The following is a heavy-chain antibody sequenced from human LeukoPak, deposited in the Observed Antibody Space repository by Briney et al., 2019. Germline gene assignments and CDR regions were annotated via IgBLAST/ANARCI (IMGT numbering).Heavy chain of an antibody. J-gene: IGHJ4*02. CDR1: GASISNYY. CDR2: IYYSGST. CDR3: ARGGVNWTFDY. D-gene: IGHD1-20*01. V-gene: IGHV4-59*01. Sequence: SETLSLTCSVSGASISNYYWSWIRQPPGKGLEWIGYIYYSGSTNYNPSLKSRVTISVDTYKNQFSLNLSSVTAADTAVYYCARGGVNWTFDYWGQGTLVTVSS.